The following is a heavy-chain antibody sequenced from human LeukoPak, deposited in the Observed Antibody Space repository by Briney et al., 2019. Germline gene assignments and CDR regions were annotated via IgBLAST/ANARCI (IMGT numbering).Heavy chain of an antibody. D-gene: IGHD3-22*01. CDR1: GFTFSSYS. CDR2: ISSSSSYI. CDR3: ARAITYYYDSSGYYFDY. J-gene: IGHJ4*02. V-gene: IGHV3-21*01. Sequence: GGSLRLSCAASGFTFSSYSMNWVRQAPGKGLEWVSSISSSSSYIYCADSVKGRFTISRDNAKNSLYLQMNSLRAEDTAVYYCARAITYYYDSSGYYFDYWGQGTLVTVSS.